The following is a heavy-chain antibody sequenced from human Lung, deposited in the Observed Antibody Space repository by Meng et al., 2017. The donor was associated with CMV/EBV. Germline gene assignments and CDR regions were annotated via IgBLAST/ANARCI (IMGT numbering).Heavy chain of an antibody. CDR1: GFTFDNHA. V-gene: IGHV3-43D*03. J-gene: IGHJ6*02. D-gene: IGHD3-22*01. CDR2: ISWDGGST. CDR3: AKDHDSSWRIMDV. Sequence: GGSLRLXXAASGFTFDNHAMHWVRQAPGKGVEWVSLISWDGGSTSYADSVKGRFTISRDNSKNSLFLQMNSLRPEDSALYYCAKDHDSSWRIMDVWGQGTTVTVSS.